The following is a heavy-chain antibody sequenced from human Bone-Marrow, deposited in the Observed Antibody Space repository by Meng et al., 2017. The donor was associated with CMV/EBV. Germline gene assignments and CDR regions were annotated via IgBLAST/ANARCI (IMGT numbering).Heavy chain of an antibody. CDR1: GFTFSSYG. J-gene: IGHJ6*02. CDR2: IRYDGSNK. CDR3: AKELGYCSSTSCYWEYYYYYYGMDV. V-gene: IGHV3-30*02. D-gene: IGHD2-2*01. Sequence: GESLKISCAASGFTFSSYGMHWVRQAPGKGLEWVAFIRYDGSNKYYADSVKGRFTISRDNSKNTLYLQMNSLRAEDTAVYYCAKELGYCSSTSCYWEYYYYYYGMDVWGQGTLVTVSS.